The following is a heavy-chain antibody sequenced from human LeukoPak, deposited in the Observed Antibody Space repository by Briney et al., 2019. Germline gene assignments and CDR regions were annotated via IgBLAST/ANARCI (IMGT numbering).Heavy chain of an antibody. CDR2: INPNSGGT. V-gene: IGHV1-2*02. J-gene: IGHJ4*02. D-gene: IGHD5-18*01. CDR3: AKFRGYSYGPIGY. Sequence: ASVKVSCKASGYTFTGYYMHWVRQAPGQGLEWMGWINPNSGGTNYAQKFQGRVTMTRDTSISTAYMELSRLRSDDTAVYYCAKFRGYSYGPIGYWGQGTLVTVSS. CDR1: GYTFTGYY.